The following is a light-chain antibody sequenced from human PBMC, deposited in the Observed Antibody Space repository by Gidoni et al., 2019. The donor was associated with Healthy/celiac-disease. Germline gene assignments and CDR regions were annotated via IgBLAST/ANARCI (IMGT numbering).Light chain of an antibody. Sequence: SYVLTPPPSVSVAPGQTARITCGGNNIGSKSVHWYQQKPGQAPGLVVYDDSDRPSGIPERFAGSNSGNTATLTISRVEAGDEADYYCQVWDSSSDHRVVFGGGTKLTVL. CDR3: QVWDSSSDHRVV. V-gene: IGLV3-21*02. J-gene: IGLJ2*01. CDR2: DDS. CDR1: NIGSKS.